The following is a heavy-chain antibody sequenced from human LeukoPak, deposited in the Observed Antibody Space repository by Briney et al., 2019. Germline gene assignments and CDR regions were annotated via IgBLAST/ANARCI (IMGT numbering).Heavy chain of an antibody. CDR1: GFTFSSYA. D-gene: IGHD3-22*01. CDR3: TCTYYYDSSGYYLDY. Sequence: GGSLRLSCAASGFTFSSYAMSWVRQAPGKGLEWVSAISGSDGSTYYADSMKGRFTISRDNSKNTLYLQMNSLRAEDTAVYYCTCTYYYDSSGYYLDYWGQGTLVTVSS. CDR2: ISGSDGST. J-gene: IGHJ4*02. V-gene: IGHV3-23*01.